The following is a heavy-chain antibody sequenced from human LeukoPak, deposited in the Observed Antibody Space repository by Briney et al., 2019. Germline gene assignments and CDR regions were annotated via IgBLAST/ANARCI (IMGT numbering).Heavy chain of an antibody. V-gene: IGHV4-38-2*02. CDR3: AREEWNCSGGSCYVLWVDY. CDR1: GGSFSDYY. J-gene: IGHJ4*02. CDR2: IYHSGST. Sequence: SETLSLTCAVYGGSFSDYYWGWTRQPPGKGLEWIGSIYHSGSTYYNPSLKSRVTISVDTSKNQFSLKLSSVTAADTAVYYCAREEWNCSGGSCYVLWVDYWGQGTLVTVSS. D-gene: IGHD2-15*01.